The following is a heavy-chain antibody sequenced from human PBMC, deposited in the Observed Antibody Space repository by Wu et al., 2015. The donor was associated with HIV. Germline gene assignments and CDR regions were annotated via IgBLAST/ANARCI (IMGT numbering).Heavy chain of an antibody. V-gene: IGHV1-2*02. CDR1: GYTFIDYF. Sequence: QVQLVQSGAEVKKPGASVIVSCKASGYTFIDYFIHWVRQAPGQGLEWMGWINPSNGDTRYAQQFQGRVTMTRDTSNTTTYMELSGLASDDTAVYYCTKYVGYCYFDLVGPWHPGRCLL. D-gene: IGHD3-16*01. J-gene: IGHJ2*01. CDR2: INPSNGDT. CDR3: TKYVGYCYFDL.